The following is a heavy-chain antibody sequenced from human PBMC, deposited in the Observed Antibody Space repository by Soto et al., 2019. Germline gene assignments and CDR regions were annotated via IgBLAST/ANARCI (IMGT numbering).Heavy chain of an antibody. V-gene: IGHV1-18*04. Sequence: VKVSCPASGYPFTRYGISLVRQAPGQGLEWMGWISAYNGNTNYAQKLQGRVTMTTDTSTSTAYMELRSLRSDETAVYYCARASAGGSSWYMITYYYYGMGVWGQGTTVTVSS. CDR2: ISAYNGNT. J-gene: IGHJ6*02. CDR1: GYPFTRYG. CDR3: ARASAGGSSWYMITYYYYGMGV. D-gene: IGHD6-13*01.